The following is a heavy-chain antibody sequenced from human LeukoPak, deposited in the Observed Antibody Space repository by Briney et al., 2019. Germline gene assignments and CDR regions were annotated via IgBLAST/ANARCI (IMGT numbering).Heavy chain of an antibody. CDR2: IIPIFGTA. V-gene: IGHV1-69*06. CDR3: AVSSSWYGGYYFDY. J-gene: IGHJ4*02. Sequence: SVKVSCKASGGTFSSYAISWVRQAPGQGLEWMGGIIPIFGTANYAQKFQGRVTITADKSTSTAYMELSSLRSEDTAVYYCAVSSSWYGGYYFDYWGQGTLVTVSS. CDR1: GGTFSSYA. D-gene: IGHD6-13*01.